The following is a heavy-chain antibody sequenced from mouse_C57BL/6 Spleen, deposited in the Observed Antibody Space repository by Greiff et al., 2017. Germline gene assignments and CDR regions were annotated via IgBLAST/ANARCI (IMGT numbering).Heavy chain of an antibody. CDR2: IYPGDGDT. Sequence: QVQLQQSGPELVKPGASVKISCKASGYAFSSSWMNWVKQRPGKGLEWIGRIYPGDGDTNYNGQFKGQATLTADKSSSTAYMQLSSLTSEDSAVYLCARQDYGSSYRYFDVWGTGTTVTVSS. D-gene: IGHD1-1*01. CDR3: ARQDYGSSYRYFDV. CDR1: GYAFSSSW. V-gene: IGHV1-82*01. J-gene: IGHJ1*03.